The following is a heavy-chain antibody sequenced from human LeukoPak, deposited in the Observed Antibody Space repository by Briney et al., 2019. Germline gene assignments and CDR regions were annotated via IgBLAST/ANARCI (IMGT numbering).Heavy chain of an antibody. D-gene: IGHD3-22*01. V-gene: IGHV3-21*01. CDR3: AKDTYYYDSSGSIDY. Sequence: GGSLRLSCAASGFTFSSYSMNWVRQAPGKGLEWVSSISSSSSYIYYADSVKGRFTISRDNAKNSLYLQMNSLRAEDTAVYYCAKDTYYYDSSGSIDYWGQGTLVTVSS. J-gene: IGHJ4*02. CDR2: ISSSSSYI. CDR1: GFTFSSYS.